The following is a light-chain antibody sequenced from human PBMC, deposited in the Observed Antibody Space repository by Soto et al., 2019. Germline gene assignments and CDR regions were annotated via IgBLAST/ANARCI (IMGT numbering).Light chain of an antibody. Sequence: QSVLTQPPSVSAAPGQKVTISCSGSSSNIGGNSVSWYQQLPGTAPKLLIYDDNKRPSGIPDRSSGSKSGTSATLGITGFQTGDEADDYCGSWDSSLSAYVFGTGTKVTVL. CDR1: SSNIGGNS. J-gene: IGLJ1*01. CDR3: GSWDSSLSAYV. CDR2: DDN. V-gene: IGLV1-51*01.